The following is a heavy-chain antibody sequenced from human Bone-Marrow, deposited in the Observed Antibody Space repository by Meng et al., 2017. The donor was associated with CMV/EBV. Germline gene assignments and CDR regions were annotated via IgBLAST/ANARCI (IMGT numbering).Heavy chain of an antibody. CDR1: GFTFSSYS. Sequence: GESLKISCAASGFTFSSYSMNWVRQAPGKGLEWVSSISSSSSYIYYADSVKGRFTISRDNAKNSLYLQMNSLRAEDTAVYYCAKTYSGSAHRPDHWGQGTLVTVSS. CDR3: AKTYSGSAHRPDH. D-gene: IGHD1-26*01. CDR2: ISSSSSYI. J-gene: IGHJ4*02. V-gene: IGHV3-21*01.